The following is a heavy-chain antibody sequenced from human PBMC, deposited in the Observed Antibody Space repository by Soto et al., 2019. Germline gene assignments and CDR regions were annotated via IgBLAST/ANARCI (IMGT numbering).Heavy chain of an antibody. CDR3: AREETTVTTLYYYYYYMDV. J-gene: IGHJ6*03. D-gene: IGHD4-4*01. CDR1: GGTFSSYT. CDR2: IIPILGIA. V-gene: IGHV1-69*08. Sequence: QVQLVQSGAEVKKPGSSVKVSCKASGGTFSSYTISWVRQAPGQGLEWMGRIIPILGIANYAQKFQGRVTIIAEKNTRTADMELSSRRSADTAVDYCAREETTVTTLYYYYYYMDVWGKGTTVTVSS.